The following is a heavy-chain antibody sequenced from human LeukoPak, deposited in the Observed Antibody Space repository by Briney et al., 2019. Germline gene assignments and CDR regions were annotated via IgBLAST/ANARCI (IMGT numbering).Heavy chain of an antibody. J-gene: IGHJ4*02. Sequence: SETLSLTCTVSGSSITSFYWTWVRQPPGKGLEWIGSFQYNGITYYNPSLKSRVTISVDTSKSHFSLKLSSVTAADTAVYYCARGQWLPVFDFWGQGTLVTVSS. CDR3: ARGQWLPVFDF. CDR1: GSSITSFY. CDR2: FQYNGIT. D-gene: IGHD3-22*01. V-gene: IGHV4-59*01.